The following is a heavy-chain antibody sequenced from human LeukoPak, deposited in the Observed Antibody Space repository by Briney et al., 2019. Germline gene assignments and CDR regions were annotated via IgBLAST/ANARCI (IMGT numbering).Heavy chain of an antibody. CDR2: IIPILGIA. J-gene: IGHJ4*01. V-gene: IGHV1-69*04. CDR3: ARSAPYCGGDCYSNFDY. CDR1: GGTFSSYA. D-gene: IGHD2-21*02. Sequence: SVTVSCKASGGTFSSYAISWVRQTPGQGLEWMGRIIPILGIANYAQKFQGRVTITADKSTSTAYMELSSLRSEDTAVYYCARSAPYCGGDCYSNFDYWGHGTLVTVSS.